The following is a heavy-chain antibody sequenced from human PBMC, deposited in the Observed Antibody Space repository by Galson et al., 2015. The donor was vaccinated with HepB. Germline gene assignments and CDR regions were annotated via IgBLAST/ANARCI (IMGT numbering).Heavy chain of an antibody. CDR1: GGSFSGYY. Sequence: LSLTCAVYGGSFSGYYWSWIRQPPGKGLEWIGEINHSGSTNYNPSLKSRVTISVDTSKNQFSLRLSSVTAADTAVYYCARGLGDGNDPGYWGQGTLVTVSS. CDR2: INHSGST. D-gene: IGHD5-24*01. J-gene: IGHJ4*02. CDR3: ARGLGDGNDPGY. V-gene: IGHV4-34*01.